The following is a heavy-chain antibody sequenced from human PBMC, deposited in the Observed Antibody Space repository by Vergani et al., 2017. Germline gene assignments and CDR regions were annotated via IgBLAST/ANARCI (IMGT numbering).Heavy chain of an antibody. CDR3: SRLYWRDSSGIKYFDY. CDR1: GYSFTNYW. D-gene: IGHD2-8*02. V-gene: IGHV5-51*01. J-gene: IGHJ4*02. Sequence: EVQLVQSGAEVKKPGESLKISCQISGYSFTNYWIGWVRQMPGKGLEWMGIIHPADSYTRYSPSFQGQVTISVDKSISTAYPQRSSLSASDSAMYYCSRLYWRDSSGIKYFDYWVQGTLVTVSS. CDR2: IHPADSYT.